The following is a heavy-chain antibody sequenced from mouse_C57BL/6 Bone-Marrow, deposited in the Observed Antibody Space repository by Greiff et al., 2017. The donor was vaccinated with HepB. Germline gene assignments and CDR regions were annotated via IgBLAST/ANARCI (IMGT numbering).Heavy chain of an antibody. Sequence: VQLKQSGPGLVQPSQSLSITCTVSGFSLTSYGVHWVRQSPGKGLEWLGVIWSGGSTDYNAAFISRLSISKDNSKSQVFFKMNSLQADDTAIYYCASIDSSGFAYWGQGTLVTVSA. V-gene: IGHV2-2*01. J-gene: IGHJ3*01. CDR3: ASIDSSGFAY. D-gene: IGHD3-2*02. CDR2: IWSGGST. CDR1: GFSLTSYG.